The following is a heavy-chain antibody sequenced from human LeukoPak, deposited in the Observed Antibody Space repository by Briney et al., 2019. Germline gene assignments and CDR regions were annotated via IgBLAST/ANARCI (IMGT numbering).Heavy chain of an antibody. CDR1: GFTFSSYT. CDR3: ARGPFTSGLFDY. Sequence: PGGSLRLSCAASGFTFSSYTMNWVRQAPGKGLEWVPSISTSSNTIYYVDSVKGRFTISRDNPKNSLYLQMNSLRAEDTAVYYCARGPFTSGLFDYWGQGTLVTVSS. D-gene: IGHD6-19*01. J-gene: IGHJ4*02. CDR2: ISTSSNTI. V-gene: IGHV3-21*01.